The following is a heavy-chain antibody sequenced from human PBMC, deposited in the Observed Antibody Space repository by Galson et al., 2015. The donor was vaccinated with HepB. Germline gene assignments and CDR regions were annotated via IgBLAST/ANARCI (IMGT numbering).Heavy chain of an antibody. V-gene: IGHV3-33*01. D-gene: IGHD6-25*01. Sequence: SLRLSCAVSGFTLNRYGMHWVRQAPGKGLEWVALIWSNGSNKYYASSVMGRFTISRDNSKNTLFLQMNSLRAEDTAVYYCAREMAIAAPASFDLWGHGTLVTVSS. CDR2: IWSNGSNK. CDR3: AREMAIAAPASFDL. CDR1: GFTLNRYG. J-gene: IGHJ4*01.